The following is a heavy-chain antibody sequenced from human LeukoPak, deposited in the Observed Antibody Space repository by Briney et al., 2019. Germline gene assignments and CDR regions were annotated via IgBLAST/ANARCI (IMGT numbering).Heavy chain of an antibody. Sequence: ASVKVSCKASGYTFTSYDINWVRQATGQGLEWMGWMNPNSGNTGYAQKFQGRVTITRNTSISTAYMELSSLRSEDTAVYYCARGIALYYYYYMDVWGEGTTVTVSS. V-gene: IGHV1-8*03. J-gene: IGHJ6*03. CDR1: GYTFTSYD. CDR3: ARGIALYYYYYMDV. CDR2: MNPNSGNT.